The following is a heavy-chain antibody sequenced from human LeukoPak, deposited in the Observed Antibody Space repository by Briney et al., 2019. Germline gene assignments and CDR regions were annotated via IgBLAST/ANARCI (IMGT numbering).Heavy chain of an antibody. J-gene: IGHJ4*02. Sequence: PSETLSLTCAVYGGSFSGYYWSWIRQPPGKGLEWIGEINHSGSTNYNPSLKSRFTISVDTSKNQFSLKLSSVTAADTAVYYCAGASDCSSTSCYSDYWGQGTLVTVSS. CDR2: INHSGST. D-gene: IGHD2-2*01. CDR3: AGASDCSSTSCYSDY. V-gene: IGHV4-34*01. CDR1: GGSFSGYY.